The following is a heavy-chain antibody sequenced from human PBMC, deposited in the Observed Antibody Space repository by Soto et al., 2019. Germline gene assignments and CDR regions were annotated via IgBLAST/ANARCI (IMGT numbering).Heavy chain of an antibody. CDR2: ISAGNGQT. V-gene: IGHV1-3*01. CDR3: ARGSSSWENYYFYGLDV. J-gene: IGHJ6*02. D-gene: IGHD6-13*01. Sequence: ASVKVSCKASGYSFTNHGIHWVRQAPGQRPEWMGWISAGNGQTKYSQRFQGRVTITRDTSASTADMDLSSLTSEDTGVYYCARGSSSWENYYFYGLDVWGQGTTVTVSS. CDR1: GYSFTNHG.